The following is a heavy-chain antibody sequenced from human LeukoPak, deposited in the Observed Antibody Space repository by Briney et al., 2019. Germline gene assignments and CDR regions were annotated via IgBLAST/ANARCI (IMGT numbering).Heavy chain of an antibody. CDR1: GFTFSSYW. D-gene: IGHD3-3*01. J-gene: IGHJ6*03. CDR3: ARDYQYYDFWSGYYDYYYYMDV. Sequence: GGSLGLSCAASGFTFSSYWMSWARQAPGKGLEWVANIKQDGSEKDYVDSMKGRFTISRDNAKNSMYLQMNSLRAEDTAVYYCARDYQYYDFWSGYYDYYYYMDVWGKGTTVTVSS. CDR2: IKQDGSEK. V-gene: IGHV3-7*01.